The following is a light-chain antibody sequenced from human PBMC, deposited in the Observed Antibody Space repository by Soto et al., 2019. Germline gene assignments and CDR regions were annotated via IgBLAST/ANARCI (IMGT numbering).Light chain of an antibody. J-gene: IGKJ5*01. Sequence: DIQMTQSPSSLSASVGDIVTITCRASQSISSYLNWYQQKPGKAPKLLIYAASSLQSGVPSRFSGSGSGTDFTLTISSLQPEDFATYYCQHSYSTPRPFGQGTRPAIK. CDR3: QHSYSTPRP. CDR2: AAS. V-gene: IGKV1-39*01. CDR1: QSISSY.